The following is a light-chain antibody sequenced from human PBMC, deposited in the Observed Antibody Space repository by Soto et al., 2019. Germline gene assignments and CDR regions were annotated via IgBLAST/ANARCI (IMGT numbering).Light chain of an antibody. V-gene: IGKV3-11*01. CDR2: DAS. Sequence: EIVLTQSPATLSLSPGEGVTLSCRASQSVSNYLAWYQQKPGQAPMLLIYDASNRATGIPARFSGSGSGTDFTLTISSLEPEDFAIYYCQQRTNWPPWTFGQGTKVEIK. J-gene: IGKJ1*01. CDR1: QSVSNY. CDR3: QQRTNWPPWT.